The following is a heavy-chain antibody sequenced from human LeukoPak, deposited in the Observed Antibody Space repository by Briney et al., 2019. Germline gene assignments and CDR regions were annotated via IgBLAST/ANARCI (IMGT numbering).Heavy chain of an antibody. CDR2: IKEDGSEK. V-gene: IGHV3-7*01. D-gene: IGHD3-10*02. Sequence: GGSLRLSCAASGFIFSSYGMIWVRQAPGKGLEWVADIKEDGSEKYYVDSVKGRFTISRDNAKNSLYLQMNSLRAEDTAVYYCAELGITMIGGVWGKGTTVTISS. CDR3: AELGITMIGGV. J-gene: IGHJ6*04. CDR1: GFIFSSYG.